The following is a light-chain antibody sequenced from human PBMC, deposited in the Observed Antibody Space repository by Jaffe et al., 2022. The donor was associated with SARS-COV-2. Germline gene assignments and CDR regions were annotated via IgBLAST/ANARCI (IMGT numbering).Light chain of an antibody. V-gene: IGLV7-46*01. CDR1: TGAVTSGHY. J-gene: IGLJ2*01. CDR3: MLTYNGPMV. CDR2: DTN. Sequence: QAVVTQEPSLTVSPGGTVTLTCGSSTGAVTSGHYPYWFQQNPGQAPRTLIFDTNNKNSWTPARFSGSLLGGKAALTLSGAQPEDEADYYCMLTYNGPMVFGGGTKLTVL.